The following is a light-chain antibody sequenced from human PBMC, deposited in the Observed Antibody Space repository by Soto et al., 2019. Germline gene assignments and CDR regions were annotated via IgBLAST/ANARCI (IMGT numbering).Light chain of an antibody. CDR1: QSISCW. V-gene: IGKV1-5*01. CDR2: DAS. Sequence: DIQMTQSPSTLSASVGDRVTITCRASQSISCWLAWYQQKPGKDPKLLLYDASSLESGVPSRFSGSGSGTEFALTINSQVPHGFAAYYCQQYKSYLYTFGQGTKLEIK. J-gene: IGKJ2*01. CDR3: QQYKSYLYT.